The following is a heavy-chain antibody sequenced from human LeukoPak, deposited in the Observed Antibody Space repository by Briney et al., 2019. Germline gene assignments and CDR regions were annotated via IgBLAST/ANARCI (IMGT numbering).Heavy chain of an antibody. CDR2: IYPGDSDT. CDR1: GYSFTCYW. Sequence: GESLKISCKGSGYSFTCYWIGWVRQMPGKGLEWMGIIYPGDSDTRYSPSFQGQVTISADKSISTAYLQWSSLKASDTAMYYCARSSIHCSSTSCYSSWFDPWGQGTLVTVSS. V-gene: IGHV5-51*01. CDR3: ARSSIHCSSTSCYSSWFDP. J-gene: IGHJ5*02. D-gene: IGHD2-2*01.